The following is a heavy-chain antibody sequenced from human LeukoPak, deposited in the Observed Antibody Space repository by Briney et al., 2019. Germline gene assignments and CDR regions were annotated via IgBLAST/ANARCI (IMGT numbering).Heavy chain of an antibody. Sequence: GGSLRLSCVASGFIFSGSGMHWVRQAPGKGLEWVAVVWYDGSHQYYADSVKGRFTISRDNSKNTVDLQMNSLRVEDTAVYFCAKDKDTPATAQPQRGYFESWGQGTLVTVSS. D-gene: IGHD2-21*02. CDR1: GFIFSGSG. CDR3: AKDKDTPATAQPQRGYFES. V-gene: IGHV3-33*06. CDR2: VWYDGSHQ. J-gene: IGHJ4*02.